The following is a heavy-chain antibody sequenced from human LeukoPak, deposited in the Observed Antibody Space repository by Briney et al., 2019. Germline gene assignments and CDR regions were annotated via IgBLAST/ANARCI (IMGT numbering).Heavy chain of an antibody. CDR1: GGTFSSYA. D-gene: IGHD2-2*01. CDR3: ARAGGFNASPIGAFDI. CDR2: IIPIFGTA. Sequence: ASVKDSCKASGGTFSSYAISWVRQAPGQGLEWMGGIIPIFGTANYAQKFQGRVTITTDESTSTAYMELSSLRSEDTAVYYCARAGGFNASPIGAFDIWGQGTMVTVSS. V-gene: IGHV1-69*05. J-gene: IGHJ3*02.